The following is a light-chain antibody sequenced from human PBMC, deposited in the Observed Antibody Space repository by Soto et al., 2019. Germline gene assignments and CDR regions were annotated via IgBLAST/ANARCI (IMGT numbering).Light chain of an antibody. CDR2: SNN. CDR3: AAWDDSLNGPYV. V-gene: IGLV1-44*01. J-gene: IGLJ1*01. CDR1: SSNIGSNT. Sequence: QSVLAQRPAGSGTPGQRVTISCSGSSSNIGSNTVNWYQQLPGTAPKLLIYSNNQRPSGVPDRFSGSKSGTSASLAISGLQSEDEADYYCAAWDDSLNGPYVFGTGTKVTVL.